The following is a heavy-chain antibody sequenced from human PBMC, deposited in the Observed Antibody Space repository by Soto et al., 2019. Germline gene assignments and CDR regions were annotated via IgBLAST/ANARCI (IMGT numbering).Heavy chain of an antibody. Sequence: SETLSLTYTVSGGSISSGGYYWSWIRQHPGKGLAWIGSIYYSGSTYNNPSLKSRVTISVDTSKNQFSLKLSSVTAADTAVYYCARAHYGDYGYGMDVWGQGTTVTVSS. CDR3: ARAHYGDYGYGMDV. D-gene: IGHD4-17*01. CDR1: GGSISSGGYY. CDR2: IYYSGST. V-gene: IGHV4-39*07. J-gene: IGHJ6*02.